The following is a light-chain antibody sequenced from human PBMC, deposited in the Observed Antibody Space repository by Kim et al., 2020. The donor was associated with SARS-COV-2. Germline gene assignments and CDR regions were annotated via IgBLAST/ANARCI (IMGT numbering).Light chain of an antibody. CDR3: QQTNNFPLG. CDR2: ASS. J-gene: IGKJ4*01. Sequence: DLQMTQSPSFVSASVGDRVTITCRASQSFSNWLAWYQQRQGEAPKLLIYASSSLHRGVPSRFSGSESGTDFTLTISSLQPEDFATYYCQQTNNFPLGFGGGTKVDIK. V-gene: IGKV1-12*01. CDR1: QSFSNW.